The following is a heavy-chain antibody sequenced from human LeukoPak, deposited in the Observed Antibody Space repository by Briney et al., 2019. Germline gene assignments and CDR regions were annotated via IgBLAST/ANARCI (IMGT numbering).Heavy chain of an antibody. V-gene: IGHV3-23*01. CDR3: ARCSGYGMDV. CDR1: GFTFSSYA. CDR2: ISGSGGST. J-gene: IGHJ6*02. D-gene: IGHD3-10*02. Sequence: PGGSLRLSCAASGFTFSSYAMSWVRQAPGKGLEWVSAISGSGGSTYYADSVKGRFTISRDNSKNTLNLQMNSLRAEDTAVYYCARCSGYGMDVWGQGTTVTVSS.